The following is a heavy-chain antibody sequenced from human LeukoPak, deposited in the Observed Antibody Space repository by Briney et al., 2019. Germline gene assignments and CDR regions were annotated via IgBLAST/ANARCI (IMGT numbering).Heavy chain of an antibody. D-gene: IGHD3-16*01. CDR2: INSDGSST. J-gene: IGHJ4*02. V-gene: IGHV3-74*01. CDR1: GFTFSSYW. Sequence: GGPLRLSCAASGFTFSSYWMHWVRHAPGKGLVWVSRINSDGSSTSYADSVKGRFTISRDNAKNTLYLQMNSLRAEDTAVYYCARCLIMGGAPEYWGQGTLVTVSS. CDR3: ARCLIMGGAPEY.